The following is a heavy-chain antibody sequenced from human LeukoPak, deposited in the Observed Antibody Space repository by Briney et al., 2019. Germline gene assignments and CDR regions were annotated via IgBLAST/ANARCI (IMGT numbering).Heavy chain of an antibody. J-gene: IGHJ4*02. D-gene: IGHD2-21*01. CDR3: AKLGVAVIATGPEF. Sequence: GGSLRLSCVGSGFTFSGYAMSWVRQAPGKGLEWVSAISGSGDNTYYADTVKGRLTISRDNSKNTLYLLIHNLRAEDAAVYYCAKLGVAVIATGPEFWGQGTLVTVSS. CDR1: GFTFSGYA. V-gene: IGHV3-23*01. CDR2: ISGSGDNT.